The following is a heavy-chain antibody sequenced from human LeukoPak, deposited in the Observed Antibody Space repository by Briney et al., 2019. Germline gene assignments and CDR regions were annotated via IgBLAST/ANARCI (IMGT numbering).Heavy chain of an antibody. V-gene: IGHV3-21*01. Sequence: GSLRLSCAASGFTFSDAWMSWVRQAPGKGLEWVSSISSSSSYIYYADSVKGRFTISRDNAKNSLYLQMNSLRAEDTAVYYCARAHRGSYYSASDAFDIWGQGTMVTVSS. D-gene: IGHD1-26*01. CDR2: ISSSSSYI. CDR3: ARAHRGSYYSASDAFDI. J-gene: IGHJ3*02. CDR1: GFTFSDAW.